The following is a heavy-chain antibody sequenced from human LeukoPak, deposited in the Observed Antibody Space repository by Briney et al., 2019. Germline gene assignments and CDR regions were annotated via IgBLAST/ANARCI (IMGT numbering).Heavy chain of an antibody. CDR3: AKNTAMPYFDY. Sequence: ARSLRLSCAASGFTFSSYGMHWVRQAPGKGLEWVAVISYDGSNKYYADSVKGRFTISRDNSKNTLYLQMNSLRAEDTAVYYCAKNTAMPYFDYWGQGTLVTVSS. J-gene: IGHJ4*02. CDR2: ISYDGSNK. CDR1: GFTFSSYG. D-gene: IGHD5-18*01. V-gene: IGHV3-30*18.